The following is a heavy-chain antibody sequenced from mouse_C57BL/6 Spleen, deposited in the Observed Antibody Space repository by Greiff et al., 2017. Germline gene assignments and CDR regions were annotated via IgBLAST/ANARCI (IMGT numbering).Heavy chain of an antibody. CDR1: GYKFTDYN. CDR2: INPNNGGT. J-gene: IGHJ3*01. D-gene: IGHD1-1*01. CDR3: ARRSYGSPWFAY. Sequence: EVKLVESGPELVKPGASVKIPCKASGYKFTDYNMDWVKQSHGKSLEWIGDINPNNGGTIYNQKFKGKATLTVDKSSSTAYMELRGLTSEDTAVYYCARRSYGSPWFAYWGQGTLVTVSA. V-gene: IGHV1-18*01.